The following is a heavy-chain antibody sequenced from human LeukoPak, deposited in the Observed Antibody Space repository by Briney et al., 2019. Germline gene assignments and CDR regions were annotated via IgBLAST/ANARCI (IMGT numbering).Heavy chain of an antibody. Sequence: SETLSLTCTVSGGSISSGGYYWSWIRQHPGKGLEWIGYIYYSGSTYYNPSLKSRVTISVDTSKNQFSLKLSSVTAADTAVYYCARGGGRGLVVALSFDYWGQGTLVTVSS. CDR2: IYYSGST. D-gene: IGHD3-22*01. CDR3: ARGGGRGLVVALSFDY. V-gene: IGHV4-31*03. J-gene: IGHJ4*02. CDR1: GGSISSGGYY.